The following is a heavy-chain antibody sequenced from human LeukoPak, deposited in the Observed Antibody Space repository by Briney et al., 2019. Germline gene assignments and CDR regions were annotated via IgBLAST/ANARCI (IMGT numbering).Heavy chain of an antibody. CDR1: GFTFSSYA. D-gene: IGHD2-2*01. J-gene: IGHJ5*02. V-gene: IGHV3-23*01. CDR2: ISGSGGST. CDR3: AKAGCSSTSCYANWFDP. Sequence: PGGSLRLSCAASGFTFSSYAMSWVRQAPGKGLEWVSAISGSGGSTYYADSVKGRFTISRDNSKNTLYLQMNSLRAEDTAVYYCAKAGCSSTSCYANWFDPWGQGTLVTVSS.